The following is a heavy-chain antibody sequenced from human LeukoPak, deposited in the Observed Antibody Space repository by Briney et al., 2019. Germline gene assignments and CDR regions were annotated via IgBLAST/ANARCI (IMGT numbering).Heavy chain of an antibody. V-gene: IGHV4-34*01. Sequence: SETLSLTCAVYGGSFSGYYWSWIRQPPGKGLEWIGEINHSGSTNYNPSLKSRVTISVETSKNQFSLKLSSVTAADTAVYYCARGGSKKGIKNSSGWPRGSWFDPWGQGTLVTVSS. CDR1: GGSFSGYY. D-gene: IGHD6-19*01. CDR2: INHSGST. CDR3: ARGGSKKGIKNSSGWPRGSWFDP. J-gene: IGHJ5*02.